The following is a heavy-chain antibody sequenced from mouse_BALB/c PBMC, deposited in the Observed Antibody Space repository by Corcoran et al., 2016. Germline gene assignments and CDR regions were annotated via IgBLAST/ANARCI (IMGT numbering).Heavy chain of an antibody. CDR3: ARDLYYYGSSSYYFDY. Sequence: DVQLQESGPGLVKPSQSLSLTCSVTGYSITSGYYWNWIRQFPGNKLEWMGYISYDGSNNYNPSLKNRISITRDTSKNQFFLKLNSVTTEDTATYYCARDLYYYGSSSYYFDYWGQGTTLTVSS. CDR1: GYSITSGYY. CDR2: ISYDGSN. V-gene: IGHV3-6*02. J-gene: IGHJ2*01. D-gene: IGHD1-1*01.